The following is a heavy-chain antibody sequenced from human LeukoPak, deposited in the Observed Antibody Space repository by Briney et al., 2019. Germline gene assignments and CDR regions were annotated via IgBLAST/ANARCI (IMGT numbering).Heavy chain of an antibody. CDR1: GFTLSSYA. J-gene: IGHJ4*02. Sequence: PGGSLRLPCTASGFTLSSYAMSWVRQAPGEGLEWVSTISGSADNTNYAEAVKGRFTISRDNSKNTMYLQMNSLRAEDTAVYYCAKQGFGCWGQGTLVTVSS. V-gene: IGHV3-23*01. CDR3: AKQGFGC. CDR2: ISGSADNT.